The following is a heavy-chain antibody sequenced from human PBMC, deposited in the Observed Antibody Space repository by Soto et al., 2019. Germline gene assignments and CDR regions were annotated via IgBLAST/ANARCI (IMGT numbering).Heavy chain of an antibody. CDR1: GGSISSSSYY. CDR3: ASPKIASYNWFDP. V-gene: IGHV4-39*01. CDR2: IYYSGST. D-gene: IGHD3-3*02. J-gene: IGHJ5*02. Sequence: PSETLSLTCTVSGGSISSSSYYWGWIRQPPGKGLEWIGSIYYSGSTYYNPSLKSRVTISVDTSKNQFSLKLSSVTAADTAVYYCASPKIASYNWFDPWGQGTLVTVSS.